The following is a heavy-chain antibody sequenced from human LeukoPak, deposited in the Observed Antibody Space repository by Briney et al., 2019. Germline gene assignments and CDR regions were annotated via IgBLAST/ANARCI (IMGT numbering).Heavy chain of an antibody. D-gene: IGHD2-2*01. CDR3: AKAPPCSSTSCSIDY. CDR1: GFTFSSYV. V-gene: IGHV3-23*01. CDR2: ISGSGDST. J-gene: IGHJ4*02. Sequence: PGGSLRLSCAASGFTFSSYVMSWVRQAPGKGLEWVSGISGSGDSTCYADSVKGRFTISRDNSKNTLYLQMNSLRAEDTAVYYCAKAPPCSSTSCSIDYWGQGTLVIVSS.